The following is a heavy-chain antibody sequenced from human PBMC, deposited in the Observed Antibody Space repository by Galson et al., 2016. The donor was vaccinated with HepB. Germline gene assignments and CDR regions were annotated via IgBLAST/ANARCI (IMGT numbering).Heavy chain of an antibody. V-gene: IGHV1-69*06. CDR2: IIPIFDTS. CDR3: ARSPFYYYGMDV. Sequence: SVKVSCKASGGTFSDYGISWVRQAPGQGLEWMGGIIPIFDTSNYAQNFQGRVTISADKSTSTAYMELSSLRSEDTAVYYCARSPFYYYGMDVWGQGTTVTVAS. CDR1: GGTFSDYG. J-gene: IGHJ6*02.